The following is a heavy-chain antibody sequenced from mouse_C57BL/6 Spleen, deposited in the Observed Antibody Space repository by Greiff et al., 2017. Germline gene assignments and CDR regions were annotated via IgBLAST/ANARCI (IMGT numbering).Heavy chain of an antibody. Sequence: QVQLQQSGPGILQPSQTLSLTCSFSGFSLSTFGMGVGWIRQPSGKGLEWLAHIWWDDDKYYNPALKSRLTISKDTSKNQVFLKIANVDTADTATYYCARIAVDTTGRYYAMDYWGQGTSVTVSS. CDR1: GFSLSTFGMG. D-gene: IGHD1-1*01. J-gene: IGHJ4*01. V-gene: IGHV8-8*01. CDR3: ARIAVDTTGRYYAMDY. CDR2: IWWDDDK.